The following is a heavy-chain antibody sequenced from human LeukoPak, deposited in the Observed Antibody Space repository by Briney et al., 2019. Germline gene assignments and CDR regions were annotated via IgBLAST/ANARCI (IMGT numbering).Heavy chain of an antibody. Sequence: ASVKVSCKASGYTFTGYYMHWVRQAPGQGLEWMGWVNPNSGGTNYAQKFQGRVTMTRDTSISTAYMELSRLRSDDTAVYYCARERDSSGGDAFDIWGQGTMVTASS. CDR3: ARERDSSGGDAFDI. D-gene: IGHD6-19*01. J-gene: IGHJ3*02. CDR1: GYTFTGYY. CDR2: VNPNSGGT. V-gene: IGHV1-2*02.